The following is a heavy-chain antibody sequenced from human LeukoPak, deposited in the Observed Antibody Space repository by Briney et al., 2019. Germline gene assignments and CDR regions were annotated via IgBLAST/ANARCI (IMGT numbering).Heavy chain of an antibody. D-gene: IGHD1-14*01. CDR2: IYYSGST. J-gene: IGHJ6*03. V-gene: IGHV4-39*02. CDR3: AREIRPGNYYYYMDV. CDR1: GGSISISSHY. Sequence: SETLSLTCTVSGGSISISSHYWVWIRQPPGKGLEWIGSIYYSGSTYYNPSLKSRVTISVDMSKNQFSLKLTSVTAADTAVYYCAREIRPGNYYYYMDVWGKGTTVTISS.